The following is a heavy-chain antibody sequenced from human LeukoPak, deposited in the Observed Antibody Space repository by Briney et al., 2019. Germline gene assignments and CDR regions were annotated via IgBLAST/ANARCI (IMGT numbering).Heavy chain of an antibody. V-gene: IGHV5-51*01. Sequence: GESLKISCKGSGYRFSNHWIGWVRQMPGKGLEWMGIIYAGDSDTRYSPSFQGQVTISADKSISTAYLQWSSLKASDTAIYYCASPTGVCYDSSGYNDPFDIWGQGTMVTVSS. CDR1: GYRFSNHW. J-gene: IGHJ3*02. D-gene: IGHD3-22*01. CDR3: ASPTGVCYDSSGYNDPFDI. CDR2: IYAGDSDT.